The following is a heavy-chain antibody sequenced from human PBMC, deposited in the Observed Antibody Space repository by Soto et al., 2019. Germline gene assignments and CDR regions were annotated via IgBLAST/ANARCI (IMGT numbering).Heavy chain of an antibody. J-gene: IGHJ4*02. D-gene: IGHD3-10*01. CDR3: ARDTSRGENDY. V-gene: IGHV3-9*01. CDR2: ISWNSGSI. CDR1: GFTFDDYA. Sequence: GXSLRLSCAASGFTFDDYAMHWFRQAPVKGLEWVSGISWNSGSIGYADSVKGRFTISRDNAKNSLYLQMNSLRAEDTAVYFCARDTSRGENDYWGQGTLVTVSS.